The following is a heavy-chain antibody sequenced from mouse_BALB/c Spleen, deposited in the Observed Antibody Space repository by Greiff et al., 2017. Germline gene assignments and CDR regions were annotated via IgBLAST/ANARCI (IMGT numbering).Heavy chain of an antibody. CDR1: GYTFTSYY. J-gene: IGHJ3*01. V-gene: IGHV1S81*02. Sequence: QVQLQQSGAELVKPGASVKLSCKASGYTFTSYYMYWVKQRPGQGLEWIGEINPSNGGTNFNEKFKSKATLTVDKSSSTAYMQLSSLTSEDSAVYYCVKGLGQGFAYWGQGTLVTVSA. CDR2: INPSNGGT. D-gene: IGHD4-1*01. CDR3: VKGLGQGFAY.